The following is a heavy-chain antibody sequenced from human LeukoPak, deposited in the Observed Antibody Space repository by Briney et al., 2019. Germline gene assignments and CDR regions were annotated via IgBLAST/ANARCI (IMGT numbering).Heavy chain of an antibody. V-gene: IGHV4-30-2*01. J-gene: IGHJ4*02. CDR2: IYHSGST. CDR3: ARGRWARPGAAAGLFDY. D-gene: IGHD6-13*01. CDR1: GGSISSGGYS. Sequence: SETLSLTCAVSGGSISSGGYSWSWIRQPPGKGLEWIGYIYHSGSTYYNPSLKSRVTISVDRSKNQFSLKLSSVTAADTAVYYCARGRWARPGAAAGLFDYWGQGTLVTVSS.